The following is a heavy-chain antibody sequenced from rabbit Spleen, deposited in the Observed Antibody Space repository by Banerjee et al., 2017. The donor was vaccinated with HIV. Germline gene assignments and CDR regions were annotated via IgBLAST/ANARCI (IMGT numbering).Heavy chain of an antibody. CDR1: GLDFSSSYW. D-gene: IGHD7-1*01. J-gene: IGHJ4*01. Sequence: QEQLVEYGGDLVQPEGSLTLTCKASGLDFSSSYWICWVRQAPGKGLEWIACIGTGSSGNTYYASWVNGRFTISKTSSTTVTLQMTSLTGADTATYFCARAWGGDSAYYDLWGPGTLVTVS. CDR3: ARAWGGDSAYYDL. V-gene: IGHV1S45*01. CDR2: IGTGSSGNT.